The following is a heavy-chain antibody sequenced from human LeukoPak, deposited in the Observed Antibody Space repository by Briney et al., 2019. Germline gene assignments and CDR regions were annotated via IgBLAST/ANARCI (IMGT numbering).Heavy chain of an antibody. D-gene: IGHD3-3*01. CDR1: GDSVSSNSAA. J-gene: IGHJ6*02. V-gene: IGHV6-1*01. CDR3: ARCHDLESRYYYYYGMDV. CDR2: TYYRSKWYN. Sequence: SQTLSLTCAISGDSVSSNSAAWNWIRQSPSRGLEWLGRTYYRSKWYNDYAVSVRSRITINPDTSKNQFSLQLNSVTPEDTAVYYCARCHDLESRYYYYYGMDVWGQGTTVTVSS.